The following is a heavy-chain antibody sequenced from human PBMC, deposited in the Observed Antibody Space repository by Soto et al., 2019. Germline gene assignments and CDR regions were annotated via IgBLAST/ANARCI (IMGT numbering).Heavy chain of an antibody. CDR2: ISYDESEK. CDR3: AKAIYGDYAPFDF. Sequence: QVQLAESGGGVVQPGRSLRLTCAASGFTFSSYGMHWVRQAPGKGLEWVAVISYDESEKHYADSVKGRLTISRDNSKNTLYLQMNSLRYEDTAIYYCAKAIYGDYAPFDFWGQGTLVTVSS. J-gene: IGHJ4*02. D-gene: IGHD4-17*01. V-gene: IGHV3-30*18. CDR1: GFTFSSYG.